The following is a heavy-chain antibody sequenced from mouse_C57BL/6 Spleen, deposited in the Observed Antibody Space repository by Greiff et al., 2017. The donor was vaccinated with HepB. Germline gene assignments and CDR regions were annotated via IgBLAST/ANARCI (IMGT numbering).Heavy chain of an antibody. J-gene: IGHJ4*01. D-gene: IGHD1-1*01. V-gene: IGHV1-64*01. CDR1: GYTFTSYW. Sequence: VQLQQPGAELVKPGASVKLSCKASGYTFTSYWMHWVKQRPGQGLEWIGMIHPNSGSTNYNKKFKSKATLTVDKSSSTAYMQLSSLTSEDSAVYYGGRANGCPCAMDDWGQGTSVTVSS. CDR2: IHPNSGST. CDR3: GRANGCPCAMDD.